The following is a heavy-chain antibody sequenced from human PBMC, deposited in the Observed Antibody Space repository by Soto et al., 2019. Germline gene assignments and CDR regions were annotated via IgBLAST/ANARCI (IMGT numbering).Heavy chain of an antibody. CDR2: INPKSGGT. V-gene: IGHV1-2*04. CDR1: GYSFTDYH. J-gene: IGHJ4*02. D-gene: IGHD3-10*01. CDR3: AMDTNLLDYYFDY. Sequence: ASVKVSCKASGYSFTDYHIHWVRQAPGQGLEWLGRINPKSGGTSTAQKFQGWVTMTTDTSISTASMELTRLTSDDTPIYYCAMDTNLLDYYFDYWGQGTLVT.